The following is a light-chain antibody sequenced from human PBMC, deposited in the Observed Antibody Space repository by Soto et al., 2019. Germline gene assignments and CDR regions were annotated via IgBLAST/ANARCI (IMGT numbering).Light chain of an antibody. V-gene: IGKV3-20*01. J-gene: IGKJ1*01. CDR1: QSVDTTF. CDR2: GAS. Sequence: EIVLTQSPGSLSLSPGQRATLSCRASQSVDTTFFAWYQKKPGQAPRLRIYGASKRATGIPDRFSGSGSGTDFPLIISRLEPEDFAVYYCQQYMSSVTFGQGTKVEIK. CDR3: QQYMSSVT.